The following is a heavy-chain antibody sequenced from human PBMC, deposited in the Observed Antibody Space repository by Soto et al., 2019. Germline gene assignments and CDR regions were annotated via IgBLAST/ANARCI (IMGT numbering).Heavy chain of an antibody. D-gene: IGHD3-22*01. CDR2: IYPGDSDT. V-gene: IGHV5-51*01. CDR1: GYSFTSYW. CDR3: ARHYFYDSSGKRTYYFDY. Sequence: PGESLKISCKGSGYSFTSYWIGWVRQMPGKGLEWMGIIYPGDSDTRYSPSFQGQVTISADKSISTAYLQWSSLKASDTAMYYCARHYFYDSSGKRTYYFDYWGQGTLVTV. J-gene: IGHJ4*02.